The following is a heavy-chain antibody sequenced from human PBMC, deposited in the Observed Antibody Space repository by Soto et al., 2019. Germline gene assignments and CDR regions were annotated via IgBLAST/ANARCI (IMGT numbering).Heavy chain of an antibody. CDR2: INAGNGNT. V-gene: IGHV1-3*01. J-gene: IGHJ4*02. Sequence: ASLRVSCKASGYTFPSYAMHWVRQAPGQRLEWMGWINAGNGNTKYSQKFQGRVTITRDTSASTAYMELSSLRSEDTAVYYCARGLSYDILTGVLYEWGQGTLVTVSS. CDR3: ARGLSYDILTGVLYE. D-gene: IGHD3-9*01. CDR1: GYTFPSYA.